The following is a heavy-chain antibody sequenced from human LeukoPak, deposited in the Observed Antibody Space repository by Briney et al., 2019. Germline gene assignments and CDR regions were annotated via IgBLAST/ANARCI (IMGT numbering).Heavy chain of an antibody. CDR2: VYYYRGST. D-gene: IGHD3-22*01. Sequence: SETLSLTCTVSGGSINTGGNYWSWIRQHPGKGLEWIGDVYYYRGSTHYTPSLKSRLTISIDTSKNQFSLRLSSVTAADTAVYLCARLFASGGYYYLDYWGQGTLVTVSS. CDR1: GGSINTGGNY. V-gene: IGHV4-31*03. CDR3: ARLFASGGYYYLDY. J-gene: IGHJ4*02.